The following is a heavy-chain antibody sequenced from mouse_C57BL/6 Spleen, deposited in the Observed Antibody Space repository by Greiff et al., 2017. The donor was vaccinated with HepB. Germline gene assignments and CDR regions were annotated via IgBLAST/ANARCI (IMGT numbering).Heavy chain of an antibody. CDR3: ARWDDYDVSFAY. J-gene: IGHJ3*01. CDR1: GYTFTDYY. V-gene: IGHV1-26*01. D-gene: IGHD2-4*01. CDR2: INPNNGGT. Sequence: EVQLQQSGPELVKPGASVKISCKASGYTFTDYYMNWVKQSHGKSLEWIGDINPNNGGTSYNQKFKGKATLTVDKSSSTAYMELRSLTSEDSAVYYCARWDDYDVSFAYWGQGTLVTVSA.